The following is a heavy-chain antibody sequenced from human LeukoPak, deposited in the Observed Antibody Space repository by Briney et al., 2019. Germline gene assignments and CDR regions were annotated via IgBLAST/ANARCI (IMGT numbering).Heavy chain of an antibody. Sequence: ASVKVSCKASGYTFTSYGISWVRQAPGQGLEWMGWISAYNGNTNYAQKLQGRVTMTTDTSTSTAYMELKSLRSDDTAVYYCAAEGYGSGTTYNWFDPWGQGTLVTVSS. D-gene: IGHD3-10*01. V-gene: IGHV1-18*01. CDR1: GYTFTSYG. CDR3: AAEGYGSGTTYNWFDP. CDR2: ISAYNGNT. J-gene: IGHJ5*02.